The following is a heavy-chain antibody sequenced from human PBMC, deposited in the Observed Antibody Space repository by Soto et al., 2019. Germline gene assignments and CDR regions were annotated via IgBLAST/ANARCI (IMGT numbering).Heavy chain of an antibody. D-gene: IGHD3-22*01. J-gene: IGHJ3*02. Sequence: QVQLVESGGGVVQPGRSLRLSCAASGFTFSSYGMHWVRQAPGKGLEWVAVIWYDGSNKYYADSVKGRFTISRDNSKNTRYLQRNSLRAEDTAVYYCAREGGYYDSSGYAFDIWGQGTMVTVSS. CDR1: GFTFSSYG. CDR3: AREGGYYDSSGYAFDI. V-gene: IGHV3-33*01. CDR2: IWYDGSNK.